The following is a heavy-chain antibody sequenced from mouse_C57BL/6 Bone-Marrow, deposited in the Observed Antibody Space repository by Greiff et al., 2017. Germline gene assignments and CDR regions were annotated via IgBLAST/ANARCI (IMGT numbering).Heavy chain of an antibody. Sequence: EVQLQQSGPELVKPGASVKMSCKASGYTFTDYNMHWVKQSHGKSLEWIGYINPNNGGTSYNQKFKGKATLTVNKSSSTAYMELRSLTSEDSAVYYCAREYYGSRYAMDYWGQGTSVTVSS. V-gene: IGHV1-22*01. D-gene: IGHD1-1*01. CDR3: AREYYGSRYAMDY. CDR2: INPNNGGT. CDR1: GYTFTDYN. J-gene: IGHJ4*01.